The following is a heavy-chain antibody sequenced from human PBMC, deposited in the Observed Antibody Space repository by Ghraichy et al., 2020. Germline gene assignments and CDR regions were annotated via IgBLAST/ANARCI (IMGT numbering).Heavy chain of an antibody. CDR2: MNPNSGNT. V-gene: IGHV1-8*01. Sequence: ASVKVSCKASGYTFTSYDINWVRQATGQGLEWMGWMNPNSGNTGYAQKFQGRVTMTRNTSISTAYMELSSLRSEDTAVYYCARIDYDFWSDPSRYFDLWGRGTLVTVSS. J-gene: IGHJ2*01. CDR3: ARIDYDFWSDPSRYFDL. CDR1: GYTFTSYD. D-gene: IGHD3-3*01.